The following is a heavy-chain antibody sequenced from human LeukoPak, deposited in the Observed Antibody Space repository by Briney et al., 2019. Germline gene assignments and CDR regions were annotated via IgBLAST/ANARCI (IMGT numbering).Heavy chain of an antibody. V-gene: IGHV4-31*03. D-gene: IGHD4-23*01. CDR3: ATARNYGGNYR. CDR1: GGSISSGVYY. Sequence: SETLSLTCTVSGGSISSGVYYWSWIRQHPGRGLEWIGYIYYSGSTYYTPSLKSRLTISVDTSKNQFSLNLSSVTAADTAVYYCATARNYGGNYRGGQGTLVTVSS. J-gene: IGHJ4*02. CDR2: IYYSGST.